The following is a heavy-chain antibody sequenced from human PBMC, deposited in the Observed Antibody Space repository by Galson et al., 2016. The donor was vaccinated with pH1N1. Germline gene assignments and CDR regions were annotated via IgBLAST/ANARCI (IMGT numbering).Heavy chain of an antibody. V-gene: IGHV3-7*01. D-gene: IGHD3-22*01. Sequence: SLRLSCAASGFTFSSYWMSWVRQAPGKGLEWVANIKQDGSEKYYVDSLKGRFTISRDNAKNSLYLQMNSLRAEDTAVYYCARGFRDSSGYYSSDYWGQGTLVTVSS. CDR1: GFTFSSYW. CDR3: ARGFRDSSGYYSSDY. CDR2: IKQDGSEK. J-gene: IGHJ4*02.